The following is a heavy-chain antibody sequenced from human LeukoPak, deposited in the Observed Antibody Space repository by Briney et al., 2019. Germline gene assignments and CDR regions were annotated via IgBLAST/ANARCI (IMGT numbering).Heavy chain of an antibody. J-gene: IGHJ4*02. CDR2: IIPIFGTA. Sequence: SVKVSCKASGGTFSSYAISWVRQASGQGLERMGGIIPIFGTANYAQKFQGRVTITTDESTSTAYMELSSLRSEDTAVYYCARMPLGYSYGFDYWGQGTLVTVSS. V-gene: IGHV1-69*05. CDR3: ARMPLGYSYGFDY. D-gene: IGHD5-18*01. CDR1: GGTFSSYA.